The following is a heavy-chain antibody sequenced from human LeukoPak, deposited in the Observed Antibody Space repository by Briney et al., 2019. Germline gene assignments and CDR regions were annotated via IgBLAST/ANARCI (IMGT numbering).Heavy chain of an antibody. Sequence: SETLSLTCGVSGGAITNYYWNWIRQAPGKGLEWLGYIYYTGSTTYNPSVKSRITISLDTSKKQISLKLRSVTAADTAVYYCARRGSRGEPRPFDYWGQGSLVTVS. D-gene: IGHD3-10*01. CDR1: GGAITNYY. J-gene: IGHJ4*02. CDR2: IYYTGST. CDR3: ARRGSRGEPRPFDY. V-gene: IGHV4-59*01.